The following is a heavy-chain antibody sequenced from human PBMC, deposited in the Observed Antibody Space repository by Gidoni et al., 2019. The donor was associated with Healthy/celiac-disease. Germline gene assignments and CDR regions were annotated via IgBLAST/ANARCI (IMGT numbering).Heavy chain of an antibody. Sequence: EVQLVEPVGGLVQPGASLRPSWSASGFTFSSHAMSWVRQAPGKWLEWGSAIRGRCGSTYYADSVKGRFTISRDNSKNTLYLQMNSLRAEDTAVYYCAKDMKECGGGSCYSGYFDLWGRGTLVTVSS. D-gene: IGHD2-15*01. V-gene: IGHV3-23*04. J-gene: IGHJ2*01. CDR1: GFTFSSHA. CDR2: IRGRCGST. CDR3: AKDMKECGGGSCYSGYFDL.